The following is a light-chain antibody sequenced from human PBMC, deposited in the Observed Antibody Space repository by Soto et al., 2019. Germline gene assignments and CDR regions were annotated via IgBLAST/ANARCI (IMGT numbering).Light chain of an antibody. Sequence: QSVLTQPPSASGTPGQRVTISCSGSSSNIGSYYVYWYQQLPGTAPKLLMYKNEQRPSGVPDRFSGSKSGTSASLAISGLRSEDEADYYCAAWDDSLSGVVFGGGTKLTVL. J-gene: IGLJ3*02. CDR3: AAWDDSLSGVV. CDR2: KNE. V-gene: IGLV1-47*01. CDR1: SSNIGSYY.